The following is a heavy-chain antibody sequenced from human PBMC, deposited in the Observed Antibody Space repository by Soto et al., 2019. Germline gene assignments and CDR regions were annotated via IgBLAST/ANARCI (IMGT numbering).Heavy chain of an antibody. D-gene: IGHD2-2*02. CDR2: ISYDGSNK. Sequence: QVQLVESGGGVVQPGRSLRLSCAASGFTFSSYGMHWVRQAPGKGLEWVAVISYDGSNKYYADSVKGRFTNSRDNSKNTLYLQLNSLRAEATAVYYCAKDRAIPAWGDYYYGMDVWGQGTTVTVSS. CDR1: GFTFSSYG. CDR3: AKDRAIPAWGDYYYGMDV. V-gene: IGHV3-30*18. J-gene: IGHJ6*02.